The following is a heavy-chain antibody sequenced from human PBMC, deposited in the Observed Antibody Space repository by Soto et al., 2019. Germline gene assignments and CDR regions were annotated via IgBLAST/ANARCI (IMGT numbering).Heavy chain of an antibody. J-gene: IGHJ4*02. CDR1: GFTFNIYG. V-gene: IGHV3-30*18. CDR2: ISYDGSNQ. CDR3: AKDQASGQGSFDS. Sequence: VKLVESGGGVVQPGGCLRLSCAASGFTFNIYGMHWVRQAPDKGLEWVALISYDGSNQYYADSVKGRFTISRDNSKHTLFLQMNSLRADDTAVYYCAKDQASGQGSFDSWGQGTLVTVSS.